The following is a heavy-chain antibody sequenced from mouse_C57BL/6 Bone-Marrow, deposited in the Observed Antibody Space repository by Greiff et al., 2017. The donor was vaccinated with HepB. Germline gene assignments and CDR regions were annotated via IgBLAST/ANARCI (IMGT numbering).Heavy chain of an antibody. D-gene: IGHD1-2*01. CDR2: IHPNSGST. CDR3: ALRRGYFDV. J-gene: IGHJ1*03. V-gene: IGHV1-64*01. CDR1: GYTFTSDW. Sequence: QVQLQQPGAELVKPGASVKLSCKASGYTFTSDWMHWVQQRPGQGLEWIGMIHPNSGSTNYNEKFKSKATLTVDKSSSTAYMQISSLTSEDSAVYYCALRRGYFDVWGTGTTVTVSS.